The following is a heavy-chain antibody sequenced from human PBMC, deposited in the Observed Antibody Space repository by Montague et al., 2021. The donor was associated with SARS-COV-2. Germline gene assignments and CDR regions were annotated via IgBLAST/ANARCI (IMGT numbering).Heavy chain of an antibody. V-gene: IGHV3-30*04. D-gene: IGHD4-11*01. CDR1: GFTFSSYA. Sequence: LRLSCAASGFTFSSYAMHWVRQAPGKGLEWVAVISYDGSNKYYADSVKGRFTISRDNSKNTLYLQMNSLRAEDTAVYYCARDLQDYYGMDVWGQGTTVTVSS. J-gene: IGHJ6*02. CDR2: ISYDGSNK. CDR3: ARDLQDYYGMDV.